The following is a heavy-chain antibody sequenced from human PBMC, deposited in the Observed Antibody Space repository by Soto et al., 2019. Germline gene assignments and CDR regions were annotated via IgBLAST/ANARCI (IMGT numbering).Heavy chain of an antibody. CDR2: ISGSGGST. J-gene: IGHJ4*02. Sequence: GGSLRLSCAASGFTFSSYAMSWVRQAPGKGLEWVSAISGSGGSTYYADSVKGRFTISRDNSKNTLYLQMNSLRAEDTAVYYCAKGKVTIFGVADDYFDYWGQGTLVTVSS. CDR3: AKGKVTIFGVADDYFDY. V-gene: IGHV3-23*01. D-gene: IGHD3-3*01. CDR1: GFTFSSYA.